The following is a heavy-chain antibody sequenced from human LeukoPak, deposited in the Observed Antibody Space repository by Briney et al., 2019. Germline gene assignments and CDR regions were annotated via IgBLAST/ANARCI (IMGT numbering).Heavy chain of an antibody. J-gene: IGHJ6*02. CDR2: IHYSGRA. D-gene: IGHD3-16*01. CDR1: GGSISGYY. Sequence: KASETLSLTCSVSGGSISGYYWTWVRQPPGKGLEWIGQIHYSGRADYNPSLKSRITMSVDTSRNQISLKLSSVTAADTAIYYCVRFGVNYDMDVRGQGTTVTVFS. V-gene: IGHV4-59*01. CDR3: VRFGVNYDMDV.